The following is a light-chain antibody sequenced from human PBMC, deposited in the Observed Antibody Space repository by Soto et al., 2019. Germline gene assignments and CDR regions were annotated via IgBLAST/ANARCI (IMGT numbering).Light chain of an antibody. Sequence: DIQMTQSPSTLSASVGDRVNITCRASQSIYSWLAWYQQKPGTAPNLLIYKASTLESGVPSRFSGSGSGTEFPLTINNLQPDDFATYYCQQYSSYSTFGQWTKVEIK. CDR1: QSIYSW. CDR2: KAS. CDR3: QQYSSYST. J-gene: IGKJ1*01. V-gene: IGKV1-5*03.